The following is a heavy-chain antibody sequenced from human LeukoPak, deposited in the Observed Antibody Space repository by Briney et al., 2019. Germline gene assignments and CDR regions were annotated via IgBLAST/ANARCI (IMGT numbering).Heavy chain of an antibody. CDR1: GYSISSGYY. CDR2: IYLSGST. J-gene: IGHJ4*02. Sequence: SETLSLTCTVSGYSISSGYYWGWIRQPPGKGLEWIGSIYLSGSTFYNPSLKSRVTISVDTSKNQFSLKLSSVTAADTAVYHCVRARVVAERFDYWGQGTLVTVSS. CDR3: VRARVVAERFDY. V-gene: IGHV4-38-2*02. D-gene: IGHD2-15*01.